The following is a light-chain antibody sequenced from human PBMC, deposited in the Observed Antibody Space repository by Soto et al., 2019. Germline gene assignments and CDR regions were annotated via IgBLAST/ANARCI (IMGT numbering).Light chain of an antibody. CDR2: SAS. V-gene: IGKV3-20*01. CDR1: QSVASSY. CDR3: HHFGSLPET. Sequence: EVVLTRSPGTLSLSPGERVTLSCRASQSVASSYLAWYQQKPGRAPRLLFYSASSRAPGIPDRFSGSGSGTDFTLTISRLEPEDFAVYYCHHFGSLPETFGQGTNVE. J-gene: IGKJ1*01.